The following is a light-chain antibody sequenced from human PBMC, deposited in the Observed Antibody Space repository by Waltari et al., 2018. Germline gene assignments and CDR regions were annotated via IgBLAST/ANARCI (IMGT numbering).Light chain of an antibody. V-gene: IGKV3D-15*01. J-gene: IGKJ4*01. Sequence: EIVMTQSPATLSVSPGERATLSCRASHSVSSTLAWYQQKPGQPPRLLIHGASTRATATPARFSGSGSGTEFTLAISSLQSEDFAVYYCQQYYEWPLTFGGGTK. CDR3: QQYYEWPLT. CDR2: GAS. CDR1: HSVSST.